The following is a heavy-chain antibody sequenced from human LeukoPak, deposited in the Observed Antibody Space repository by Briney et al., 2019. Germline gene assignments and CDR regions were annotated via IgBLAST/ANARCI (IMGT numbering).Heavy chain of an antibody. Sequence: GGSLRLSCAASGFTFNSYNMNWVRQAPGKGLEWLSYISSSSSTIYYADSVKGRFTISRDNAKNSLHLQMNSLRAEDTAVYYCARDELELRWGRSDYWGQGTLVTVSS. V-gene: IGHV3-48*01. J-gene: IGHJ4*02. CDR3: ARDELELRWGRSDY. CDR2: ISSSSSTI. D-gene: IGHD1-7*01. CDR1: GFTFNSYN.